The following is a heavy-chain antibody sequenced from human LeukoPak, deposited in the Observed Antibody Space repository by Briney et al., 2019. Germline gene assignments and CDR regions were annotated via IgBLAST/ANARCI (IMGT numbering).Heavy chain of an antibody. V-gene: IGHV3-53*01. Sequence: GGSLRLSCAASGLIVSSNYMSWVRQAPGKGLEWVSIIYSGGSTYYADSVKGRFTISRDNSKNTLYLQMNSLRAEDTAVYYCARVIVATNTFDAFDIWGQGQWSPSLQ. CDR3: ARVIVATNTFDAFDI. CDR1: GLIVSSNY. D-gene: IGHD5-12*01. CDR2: IYSGGST. J-gene: IGHJ3*02.